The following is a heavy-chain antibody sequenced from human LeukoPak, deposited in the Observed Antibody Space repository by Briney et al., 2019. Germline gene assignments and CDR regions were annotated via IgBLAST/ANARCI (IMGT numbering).Heavy chain of an antibody. CDR3: ARDWELGH. J-gene: IGHJ5*02. Sequence: SETLSLTCTVSGGSISIYYWNWIRQPPGKGLEWLGNIQYSGSTNYNPSLKSRVTILLDTSKNQFSLKLNSVPAADTAVYYCARDWELGHWGQGTLVTVS. V-gene: IGHV4-59*01. D-gene: IGHD1-1*01. CDR1: GGSISIYY. CDR2: IQYSGST.